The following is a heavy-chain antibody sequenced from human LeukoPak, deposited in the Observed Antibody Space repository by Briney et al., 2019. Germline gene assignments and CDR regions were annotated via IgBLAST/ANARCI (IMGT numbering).Heavy chain of an antibody. V-gene: IGHV3-30*18. Sequence: PGRSLRLSCAASGFTFSSYGMHWVRQAPGKGLEWVAVISYDGSNKYYADSVKGRFTISRDNSKNTLYLQMNSLRAEDTAVYYCAKDGKIAALDYWGQGTLVTVSS. CDR2: ISYDGSNK. D-gene: IGHD6-13*01. J-gene: IGHJ4*02. CDR3: AKDGKIAALDY. CDR1: GFTFSSYG.